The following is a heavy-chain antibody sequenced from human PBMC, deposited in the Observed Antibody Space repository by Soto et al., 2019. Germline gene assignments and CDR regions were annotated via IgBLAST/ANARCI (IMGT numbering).Heavy chain of an antibody. Sequence: QLQLQESGSGLVKPSQTLSLTCSVSGASMSSGDFCWSWLRQAPDKALEWIGYVRHTGNTYYTPSLKTRLTISADRSQNQFSLRLTSVTAADTAVYYCARDRRDGYRGEVFDFWGQGIPVIVSS. CDR1: GASMSSGDFC. J-gene: IGHJ4*02. D-gene: IGHD5-12*01. CDR3: ARDRRDGYRGEVFDF. CDR2: VRHTGNT. V-gene: IGHV4-30-2*01.